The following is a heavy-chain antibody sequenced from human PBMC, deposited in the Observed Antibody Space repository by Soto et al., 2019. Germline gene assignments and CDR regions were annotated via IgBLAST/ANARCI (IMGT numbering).Heavy chain of an antibody. V-gene: IGHV4-59*01. CDR3: AGKLDY. CDR2: IYYSGST. J-gene: IGHJ4*02. CDR1: GGSISSYY. Sequence: SETLSLTCTVSGGSISSYYWSWIRQPPGKGLEWIGYIYYSGSTNYNPSLKSRVTISVDTSKNQFSLKLSSVTAADTAVYYCAGKLDYWGQGTLVTSPQ.